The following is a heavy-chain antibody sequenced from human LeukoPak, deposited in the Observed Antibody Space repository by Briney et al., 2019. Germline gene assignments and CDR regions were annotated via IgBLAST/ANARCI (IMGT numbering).Heavy chain of an antibody. V-gene: IGHV4-39*01. CDR3: ARTYCSGGSCYAAGWYLDL. D-gene: IGHD2-15*01. J-gene: IGHJ2*01. Sequence: SETLSLTCTVSGGSISSSSYLWGWIRQPPGKGLEWIGSIFHSGSTYYNPSLKSRVAISVDTSKSQLSLKMSSVTAADTAVYYCARTYCSGGSCYAAGWYLDLWGRGTLVTVSS. CDR1: GGSISSSSYL. CDR2: IFHSGST.